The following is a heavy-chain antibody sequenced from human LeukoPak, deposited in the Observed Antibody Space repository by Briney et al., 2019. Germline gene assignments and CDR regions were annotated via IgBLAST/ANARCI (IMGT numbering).Heavy chain of an antibody. J-gene: IGHJ3*02. V-gene: IGHV4-59*08. CDR2: TYYSGST. Sequence: SETLSLTCTVSGGSISSYYWSWIRQPPGKGLEWIGYTYYSGSTNYNPSLKSRVTISVDTSKNQFSLKLSSVTAADTAVYYCARHTFNAFDTWGQGTMVTVSS. CDR3: ARHTFNAFDT. CDR1: GGSISSYY.